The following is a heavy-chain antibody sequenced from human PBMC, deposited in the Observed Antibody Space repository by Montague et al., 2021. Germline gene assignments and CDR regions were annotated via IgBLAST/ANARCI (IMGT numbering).Heavy chain of an antibody. V-gene: IGHV4-39*01. CDR2: LDFSGNT. J-gene: IGHJ1*01. Sequence: SETLSLTCTVSGDSIRSVTYSFGRAPYYCAWIRQSPGKQPEWIVTLDFSGNTSYSPFLKSRLIMSMDTSETQFSLRLTSLTAADTAVYYCERHSRNGRHGDWGQRTLVTVAS. CDR1: GDSIRSVTYSFGRAPYY. D-gene: IGHD2-8*01. CDR3: ERHSRNGRHGD.